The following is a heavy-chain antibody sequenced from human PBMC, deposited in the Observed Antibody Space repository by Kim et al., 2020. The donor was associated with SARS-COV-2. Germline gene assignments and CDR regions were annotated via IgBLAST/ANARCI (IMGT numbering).Heavy chain of an antibody. D-gene: IGHD1-7*01. Sequence: GESLKISCKDSRYSFTSYWIGWVRQMPGKGLEWMGLIYPGDSDTRYSPSFQGQVTISADKSSRTAYLQWSNLKASDSAMYYCARLGPQSDWNYVDRFDPWGQGTLVTVSS. CDR3: ARLGPQSDWNYVDRFDP. V-gene: IGHV5-51*01. CDR1: RYSFTSYW. J-gene: IGHJ5*02. CDR2: IYPGDSDT.